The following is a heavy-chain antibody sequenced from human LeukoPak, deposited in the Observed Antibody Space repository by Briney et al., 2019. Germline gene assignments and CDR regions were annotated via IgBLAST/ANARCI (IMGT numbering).Heavy chain of an antibody. J-gene: IGHJ4*02. D-gene: IGHD3-22*01. Sequence: GGSLRLSCAASGFTFSSYGMYWVRQAPGKGLEWVAFIRYDGSNKYYADSVKGRFTISRDNSKNTLYLQMKSLRAEDTAVYYCAKDGDSSDDYWGQGTLVTVSS. CDR3: AKDGDSSDDY. V-gene: IGHV3-30*02. CDR1: GFTFSSYG. CDR2: IRYDGSNK.